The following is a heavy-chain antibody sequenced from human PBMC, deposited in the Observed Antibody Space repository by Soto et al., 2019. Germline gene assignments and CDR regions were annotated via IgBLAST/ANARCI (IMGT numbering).Heavy chain of an antibody. CDR2: IYYSGST. J-gene: IGHJ3*02. V-gene: IGHV4-31*03. D-gene: IGHD4-4*01. Sequence: KSSETLSLTCTVSGGSISSGGYYWSWIRQHPGKGLEWIGYIYYSGSTYYNPSLKSRVTISVDTSKNQFSLKLSSVTAADTAVYYCAGSPRNDAFDIWGQGTMVTVSS. CDR1: GGSISSGGYY. CDR3: AGSPRNDAFDI.